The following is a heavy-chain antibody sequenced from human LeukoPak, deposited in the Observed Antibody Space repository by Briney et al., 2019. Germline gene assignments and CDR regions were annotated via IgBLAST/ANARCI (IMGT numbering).Heavy chain of an antibody. V-gene: IGHV1-2*02. J-gene: IGHJ5*02. D-gene: IGHD3-10*01. CDR3: ARDATSITMLRGTSCFDP. CDR2: INLNSGAT. Sequence: WAAVKVSCMPSGYSFIGYFTHWVRHPPRERLEWVGWINLNSGATNYAQKFQGRVTMTRDTSITTAYTELSRLRSDDTAVYYCARDATSITMLRGTSCFDPWGQGTLVTVSS. CDR1: GYSFIGYF.